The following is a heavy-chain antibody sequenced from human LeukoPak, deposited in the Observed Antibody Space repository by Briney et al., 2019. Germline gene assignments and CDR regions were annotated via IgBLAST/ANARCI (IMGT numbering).Heavy chain of an antibody. CDR3: ARGPRREYYYGSGSYRAEYFQH. J-gene: IGHJ1*01. V-gene: IGHV4-34*01. Sequence: SETLSLTCAVYGGSFSGYYWSWIRQPPGKGLEWIGEINHSGGTNYNPSLKSRVTISVDTSKNQFSLKLSSVTAADTAVYYCARGPRREYYYGSGSYRAEYFQHWGQGTLVTVSS. D-gene: IGHD3-10*01. CDR2: INHSGGT. CDR1: GGSFSGYY.